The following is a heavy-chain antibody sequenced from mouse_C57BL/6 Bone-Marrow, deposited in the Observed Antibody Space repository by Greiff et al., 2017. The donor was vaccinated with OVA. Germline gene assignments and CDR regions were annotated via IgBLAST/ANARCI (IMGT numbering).Heavy chain of an antibody. D-gene: IGHD2-1*01. CDR2: IDPETGGT. CDR3: TREGPGGNYGFAY. Sequence: QVQLQQSGAELVRPGASVTLSCKASGYTFTDYEMHWVKQTPVHGLEWIGAIDPETGGTAYNQKFKGKAILTADKSSSTAYMELRSLTSEDSAVYYCTREGPGGNYGFAYWGQGTLVTVSA. V-gene: IGHV1-15*01. CDR1: GYTFTDYE. J-gene: IGHJ3*01.